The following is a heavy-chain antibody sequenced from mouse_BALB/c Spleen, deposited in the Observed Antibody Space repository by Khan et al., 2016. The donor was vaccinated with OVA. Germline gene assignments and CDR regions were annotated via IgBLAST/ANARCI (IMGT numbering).Heavy chain of an antibody. D-gene: IGHD2-1*01. CDR3: ATIYDGNYHLAWFAY. CDR2: ISYSGST. V-gene: IGHV3-2*02. J-gene: IGHJ3*01. Sequence: EVQLQESGPGLVKPSQSLSLTCTVTGYSITSDYAWNWIRQFPGNKLEWMGYISYSGSTSYNPSLNSRISSIRDTAKNQFFLQLKSVTTEDTDTDNCATIYDGNYHLAWFAYWGQGTLVTVSA. CDR1: GYSITSDYA.